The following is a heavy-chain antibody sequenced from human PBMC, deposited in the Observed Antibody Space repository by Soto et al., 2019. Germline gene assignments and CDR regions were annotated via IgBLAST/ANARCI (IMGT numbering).Heavy chain of an antibody. CDR3: TGLETDYDAFDH. CDR2: IHYSGTT. V-gene: IGHV4-59*01. J-gene: IGHJ4*02. Sequence: QVQLLESGPGLVKPSETLSLSCTVSGGPIRSYFWSWIRQSPGKGLEWIGHIHYSGTTNYNPSLKSRVTISVDTPKNQLSLRLTAVTAADTAVYYCTGLETDYDAFDHWGQGTLVTVSS. D-gene: IGHD4-17*01. CDR1: GGPIRSYF.